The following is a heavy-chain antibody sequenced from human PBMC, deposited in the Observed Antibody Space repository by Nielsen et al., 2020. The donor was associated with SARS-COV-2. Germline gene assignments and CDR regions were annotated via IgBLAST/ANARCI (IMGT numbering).Heavy chain of an antibody. CDR1: GFTFSSYA. CDR3: AKDGTHYYDSSGYLGGFDY. Sequence: GGSLRLSCAASGFTFSSYAMSWVRQAPGKGLEWVSAISGSGGSTYYADSVKGRFTISRDNSKNTLYLQMNSLRAEDTAVYYCAKDGTHYYDSSGYLGGFDYWGQGTLVTVSS. D-gene: IGHD3-22*01. J-gene: IGHJ4*02. CDR2: ISGSGGST. V-gene: IGHV3-23*01.